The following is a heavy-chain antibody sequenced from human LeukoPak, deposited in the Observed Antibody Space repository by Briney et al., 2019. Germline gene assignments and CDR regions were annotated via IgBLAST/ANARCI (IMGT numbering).Heavy chain of an antibody. CDR3: ARDVRGNFDY. V-gene: IGHV3-66*01. Sequence: GSLRLSCSASGFTVSSNYMSWVRQAPGKGLEWVSVIYSGGSTYYADSVKGRFTISRDNSKHTLYLQMNSLRAEDTAVYYCARDVRGNFDYWGQGTLVTVSS. D-gene: IGHD3-16*01. CDR2: IYSGGST. CDR1: GFTVSSNY. J-gene: IGHJ4*02.